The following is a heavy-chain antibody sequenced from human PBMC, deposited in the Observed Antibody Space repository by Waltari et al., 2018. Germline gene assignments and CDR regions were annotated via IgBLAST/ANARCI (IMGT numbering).Heavy chain of an antibody. CDR1: GGSISSSSYY. V-gene: IGHV4-39*01. D-gene: IGHD6-19*01. Sequence: QLQLQESGPGLVKPSETLSLTCTVSGGSISSSSYYWGWIRQPPGKGLEWIGSIYYSGSTYYNPSLKSRVTISVDTSKNQFSLKLSSVTAADTAVYYCCSSGYYYYYYMDVWGKGTTVTVSS. J-gene: IGHJ6*03. CDR3: CSSGYYYYYYMDV. CDR2: IYYSGST.